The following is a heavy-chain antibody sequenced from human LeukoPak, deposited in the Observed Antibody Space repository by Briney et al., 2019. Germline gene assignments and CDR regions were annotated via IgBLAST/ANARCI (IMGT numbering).Heavy chain of an antibody. Sequence: ASVKVSCKASGYTFTGYYMHWVRQAPGQGLEWMGRINPNSGGTNYAQKFQGRVTMTRDTSISTAYMELSRLRSDDTAVYYCARFGGYCSGGSCYPVDYWGRGTLVTASS. D-gene: IGHD2-15*01. V-gene: IGHV1-2*06. CDR2: INPNSGGT. CDR3: ARFGGYCSGGSCYPVDY. CDR1: GYTFTGYY. J-gene: IGHJ4*02.